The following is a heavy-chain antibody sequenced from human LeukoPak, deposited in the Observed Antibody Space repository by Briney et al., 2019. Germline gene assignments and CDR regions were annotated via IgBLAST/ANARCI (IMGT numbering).Heavy chain of an antibody. D-gene: IGHD6-6*01. J-gene: IGHJ4*02. V-gene: IGHV1-46*01. CDR1: GYTFTNYY. Sequence: EASVKVSCKASGYTFTNYYIHWVRQAPGQGLEWTGLINPSGGSTSYAQKFQGRVTMTRDTSTSTVYMELSSLRSEDTAVYYCAREGPYSDSSRSRFDYWGQGTLVTVSS. CDR2: INPSGGST. CDR3: AREGPYSDSSRSRFDY.